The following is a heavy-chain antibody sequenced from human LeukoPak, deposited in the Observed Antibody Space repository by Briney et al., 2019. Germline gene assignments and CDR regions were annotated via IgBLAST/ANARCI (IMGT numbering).Heavy chain of an antibody. Sequence: SGPTLVNPTQTLTLTCTFSGFSLSTSGVGVGWIRQPPGKALEWLALIYWNDDKRYSPSLKSRLTITKDTSKNQVVLTMTNMDPVDTATYYRARFITMVRGVIQRDFDYWGQGTLVTVSS. J-gene: IGHJ4*02. D-gene: IGHD3-10*01. V-gene: IGHV2-5*01. CDR2: IYWNDDK. CDR3: ARFITMVRGVIQRDFDY. CDR1: GFSLSTSGVG.